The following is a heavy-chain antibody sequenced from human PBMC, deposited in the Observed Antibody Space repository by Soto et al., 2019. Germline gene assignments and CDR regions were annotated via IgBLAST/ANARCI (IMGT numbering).Heavy chain of an antibody. J-gene: IGHJ4*02. CDR2: ISYDGSNK. Sequence: QVQLVESGGGVVQPGRSLRLSCAASGFTFSSYGMHWVRQAPGKGLEWVAVISYDGSNKYYADSVKGRFTISRDNSKNTRDLQMNSLRAGDTAVYYCAKDVVADYWGQGTLVTVSS. D-gene: IGHD2-15*01. CDR3: AKDVVADY. CDR1: GFTFSSYG. V-gene: IGHV3-30*18.